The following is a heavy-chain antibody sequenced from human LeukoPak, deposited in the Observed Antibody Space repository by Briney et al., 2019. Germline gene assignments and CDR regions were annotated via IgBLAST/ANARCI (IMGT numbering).Heavy chain of an antibody. CDR3: ARGGPPYYYGSGSYYMDV. CDR1: GSTFSSHT. Sequence: GGSLRLSCAASGSTFSSHTMNWVRQAPGKGLEWISYISNTGSVIYYADSVKGRFTISRDNAKNSLYLQMNGLRAEDTAVYYCARGGPPYYYGSGSYYMDVWGKGTTVTVSS. D-gene: IGHD3-10*01. J-gene: IGHJ6*03. CDR2: ISNTGSVI. V-gene: IGHV3-48*04.